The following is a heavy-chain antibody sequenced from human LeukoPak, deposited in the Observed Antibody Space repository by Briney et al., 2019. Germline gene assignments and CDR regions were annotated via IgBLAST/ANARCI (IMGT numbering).Heavy chain of an antibody. CDR3: AKDGVDRGVKRRHYYYYMDG. D-gene: IGHD3-10*01. J-gene: IGHJ6*03. CDR1: GFTFISYG. CDR2: IRYDGSNK. Sequence: GGSLRLSCAASGFTFISYGMHWVRQAPGKGLEWVTFIRYDGSNKYYADSVKGRFIISRDNSKNTLYLQLNSLRAEDTAVYYCAKDGVDRGVKRRHYYYYMDGWGKGTTVTVSS. V-gene: IGHV3-30*02.